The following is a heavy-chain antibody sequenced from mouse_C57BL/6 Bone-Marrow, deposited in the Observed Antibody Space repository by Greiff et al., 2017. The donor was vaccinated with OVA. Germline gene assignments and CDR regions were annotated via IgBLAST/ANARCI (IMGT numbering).Heavy chain of an antibody. CDR1: GYTFTSYG. CDR2: IYPRSGNT. J-gene: IGHJ4*01. Sequence: QVQLKQSGAELARPGASVKLSCKASGYTFTSYGISWVKQRTGQGLEWIGEIYPRSGNTYYNEKFKGKATLTADKSYSTAYMELRSLTSEYSAVYFFDYYGSSYYYAMDYWGQGTSVTVSS. V-gene: IGHV1-81*01. D-gene: IGHD1-1*01. CDR3: DYYGSSYYYAMDY.